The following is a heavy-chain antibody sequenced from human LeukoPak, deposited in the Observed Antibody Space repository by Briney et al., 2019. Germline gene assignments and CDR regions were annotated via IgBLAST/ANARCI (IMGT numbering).Heavy chain of an antibody. D-gene: IGHD6-19*01. CDR1: GFTFSSYA. J-gene: IGHJ4*02. V-gene: IGHV3-23*01. CDR2: ISGSDGST. Sequence: PSGGSLRLSCAASGFTFSSYAMSWVRQAPGKGLEWVSAISGSDGSTYYADSVKGRFTISRDNSKNTLYLQMNSLRAEDTAVYYCAKRSAESSGYFDYWGQGTLVTVSS. CDR3: AKRSAESSGYFDY.